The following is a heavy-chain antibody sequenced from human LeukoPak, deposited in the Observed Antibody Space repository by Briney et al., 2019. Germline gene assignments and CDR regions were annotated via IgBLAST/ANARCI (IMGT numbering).Heavy chain of an antibody. D-gene: IGHD5-18*01. CDR2: IYYSGST. V-gene: IGHV4-61*01. J-gene: IGHJ4*02. CDR3: ASYTAGGGGLDY. CDR1: GGSVSSGSYY. Sequence: SETLSLTCTVSGGSVSSGSYYRSWIRQPPGKGLEWIGYIYYSGSTNYNPSLKSRVTISVDTSKNQFSLKLSSVTAADTAVYYCASYTAGGGGLDYWGQGTLVTVSS.